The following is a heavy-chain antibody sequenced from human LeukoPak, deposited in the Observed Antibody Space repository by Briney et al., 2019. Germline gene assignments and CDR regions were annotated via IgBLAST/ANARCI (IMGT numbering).Heavy chain of an antibody. Sequence: GASVKVSCKASGYTFTSYDINWVRQATGQGLEWMGSMNPNSGNTGYAQKFQGRVTMTRNTSISTAYMELSSLRSEDTAVYYCARTIVVRYYYYYGMDVWGQGTTVTVSS. D-gene: IGHD2-15*01. CDR1: GYTFTSYD. J-gene: IGHJ6*02. CDR3: ARTIVVRYYYYYGMDV. V-gene: IGHV1-8*01. CDR2: MNPNSGNT.